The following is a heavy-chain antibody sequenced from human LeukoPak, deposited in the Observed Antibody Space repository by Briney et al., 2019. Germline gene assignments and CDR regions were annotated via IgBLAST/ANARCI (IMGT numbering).Heavy chain of an antibody. Sequence: GGSLRLSCAASGFTFSSYAMSWVRQAPGKGLEWVSGISGGGGTTFYADSVKGRFTISRHNSKNTLYLQMNSLRVEDTAVYYCANANSEYITFDYWGQGTLVTVSS. V-gene: IGHV3-23*01. CDR3: ANANSEYITFDY. J-gene: IGHJ4*02. CDR1: GFTFSSYA. D-gene: IGHD5-18*01. CDR2: ISGGGGTT.